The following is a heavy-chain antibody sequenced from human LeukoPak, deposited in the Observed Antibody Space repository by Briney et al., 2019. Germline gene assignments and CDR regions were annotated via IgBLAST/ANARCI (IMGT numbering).Heavy chain of an antibody. CDR3: ARAVGSTSWFDS. V-gene: IGHV4-31*03. D-gene: IGHD1-26*01. CDR1: GDLVIGAPYY. CDR2: TYYSGHT. Sequence: SQTLSLTCSVSGDLVIGAPYYWSWVRQHPGKCLEWIAYTYYSGHTYYNPSLNSRVTLSVDTYKNQFSLNLTSVSGADMAVYFCARAVGSTSWFDSWGQGTLVTVSS. J-gene: IGHJ5*01.